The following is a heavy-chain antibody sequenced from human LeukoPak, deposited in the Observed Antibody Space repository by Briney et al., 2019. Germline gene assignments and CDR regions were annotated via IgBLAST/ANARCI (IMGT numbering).Heavy chain of an antibody. CDR3: TRGTYSSSWYVDFGFDY. CDR1: GFTFSDSG. Sequence: GGSLRLSCAASGFTFSDSGMHWVRQAPGKGLEWVAVIWYSGSSNYYADSVKGRFTISRDNAKNTLYLQMNSLRAEDTAVYYCTRGTYSSSWYVDFGFDYWGQGILVTVSS. CDR2: IWYSGSSN. V-gene: IGHV3-33*08. D-gene: IGHD6-13*01. J-gene: IGHJ4*02.